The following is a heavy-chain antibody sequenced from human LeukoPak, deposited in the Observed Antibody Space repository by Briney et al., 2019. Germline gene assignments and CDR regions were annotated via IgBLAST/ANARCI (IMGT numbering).Heavy chain of an antibody. CDR1: GGTFSSYA. CDR2: IIPIFGTA. D-gene: IGHD2-2*01. V-gene: IGHV1-69*05. J-gene: IGHJ6*03. CDR3: ARVSVVPAASHYYYYMDV. Sequence: SVKVSCKASGGTFSSYAISWVRQAPGQGLEWMGGIIPIFGTANYAQKFQGRVTITTDESTSTAYMELSSLRSEDTAVYYCARVSVVPAASHYYYYMDVWGKGTTVTVSS.